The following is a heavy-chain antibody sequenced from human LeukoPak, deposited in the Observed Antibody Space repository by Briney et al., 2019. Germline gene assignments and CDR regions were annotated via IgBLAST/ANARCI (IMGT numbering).Heavy chain of an antibody. CDR2: INPNSGGT. D-gene: IGHD3-9*01. Sequence: ASVKVSCKASGYTFTGYYMHWVRQAPGQGLEWMGWINPNSGGTNYAQKFQGRVTMTWDTSISTAYMELSRLRSDDTAVYYCATGTLDCDILTGYYRKDACDIWGQGAMVTVSS. CDR3: ATGTLDCDILTGYYRKDACDI. CDR1: GYTFTGYY. V-gene: IGHV1-2*02. J-gene: IGHJ3*02.